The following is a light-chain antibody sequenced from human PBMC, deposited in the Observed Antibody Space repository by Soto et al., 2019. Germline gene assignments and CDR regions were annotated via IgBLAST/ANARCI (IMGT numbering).Light chain of an antibody. CDR2: GTS. CDR1: QSASNY. J-gene: IGKJ2*01. Sequence: DIQMTQSPPSLSASVGDRVTITCRASQSASNYLHWYQQKPGKVPKLLVYGTSSLQSGVSSRFGGSGSETEFFLTISSLQLEDLATYYCQQTYTTPYTFGGGTKVDIK. CDR3: QQTYTTPYT. V-gene: IGKV1-39*01.